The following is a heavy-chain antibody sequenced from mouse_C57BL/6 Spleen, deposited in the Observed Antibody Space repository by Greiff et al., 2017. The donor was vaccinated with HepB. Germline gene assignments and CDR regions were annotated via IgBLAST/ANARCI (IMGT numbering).Heavy chain of an antibody. CDR2: ISYDGSN. CDR3: ASWYYAMDY. V-gene: IGHV3-6*01. J-gene: IGHJ4*01. CDR1: GYSITSGYY. Sequence: EVKLQESGPGLVKPSQSLSLTCSVTGYSITSGYYWNWIRQFPGNTLEWMGYISYDGSNNYNPSLKNRISITRDTSKNQFFLKLNSVTTEDTATYYCASWYYAMDYWGQGTSVTVSS.